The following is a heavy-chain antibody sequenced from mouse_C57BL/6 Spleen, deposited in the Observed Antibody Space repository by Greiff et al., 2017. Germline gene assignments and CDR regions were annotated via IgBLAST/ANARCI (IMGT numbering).Heavy chain of an antibody. CDR3: ARGGSSGYYYAMDY. CDR1: GYTFTSYW. J-gene: IGHJ4*01. D-gene: IGHD3-2*02. Sequence: VKLQQPGAELVKPGASVKLSCKASGYTFTSYWMHWVKQRPGQGLEWIGNINPSNGGTNYNEKFKSKATLTVDKSTSTAYMQLSSLTSEDSAVYYCARGGSSGYYYAMDYWGQGTSVTVSS. CDR2: INPSNGGT. V-gene: IGHV1-53*01.